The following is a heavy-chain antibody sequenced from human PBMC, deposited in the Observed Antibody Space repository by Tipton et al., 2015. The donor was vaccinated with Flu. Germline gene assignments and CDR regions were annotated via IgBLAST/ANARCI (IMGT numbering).Heavy chain of an antibody. CDR1: GGTFSSSA. CDR3: ARDGDIVGVGAYSFDY. V-gene: IGHV1-69*09. CDR2: IIPILDLA. J-gene: IGHJ4*02. D-gene: IGHD1-26*01. Sequence: QLVQSGAEVKKPGSSVKVSCKASGGTFSSSAISWVRQAPGQGLEWMGGIIPILDLANYAQKFQGRVTINADKSTSTAYMELSSLRSEDTAVYYCARDGDIVGVGAYSFDYWGQGTLVTVSS.